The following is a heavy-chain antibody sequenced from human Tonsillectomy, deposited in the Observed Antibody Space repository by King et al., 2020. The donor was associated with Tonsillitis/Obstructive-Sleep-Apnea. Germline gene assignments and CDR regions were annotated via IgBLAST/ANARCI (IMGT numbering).Heavy chain of an antibody. Sequence: VQVQESGGGLVQPGGSLRLSCAASGFTFSSYAMSWVRQAPGKGLEWVSSISGSGGATYYADSVKGRFTISRDNSKNTLYLQMNSLRAEDTAVYYCVKVGGGGEDLYYYYMDVWGKGTTVTVSS. J-gene: IGHJ6*03. D-gene: IGHD3-16*01. CDR1: GFTFSSYA. CDR2: ISGSGGAT. V-gene: IGHV3-23*01. CDR3: VKVGGGGEDLYYYYMDV.